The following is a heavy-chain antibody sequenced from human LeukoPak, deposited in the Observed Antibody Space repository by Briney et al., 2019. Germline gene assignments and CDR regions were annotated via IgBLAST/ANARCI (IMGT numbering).Heavy chain of an antibody. CDR2: IKQDGSAT. D-gene: IGHD3-16*01. CDR3: ARWGGAYDY. Sequence: GGSLRLSCAASGFTFSSYAMSWVRQAPGQGLEWVANIKQDGSATYYVDSVEGRFTVSRDNGKNSLYLEMNSLTTEDTAVYYCARWGGAYDYWGQGTLVTVSS. CDR1: GFTFSSYA. V-gene: IGHV3-7*05. J-gene: IGHJ4*02.